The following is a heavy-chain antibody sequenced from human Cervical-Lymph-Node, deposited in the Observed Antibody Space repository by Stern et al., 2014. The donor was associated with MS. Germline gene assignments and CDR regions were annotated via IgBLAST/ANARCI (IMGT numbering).Heavy chain of an antibody. CDR3: VKRGITEVRGVRLGDY. Sequence: VQLVESGGGVVQPGRSLRLTCTVSGFTFSSYGMHWVRQAPGKGLERVSVISYDGSDTYYAESVKGRFTISRDNSKNTLYLEMRSLRPVDTAVYYCVKRGITEVRGVRLGDYWGPGTLVIVSS. D-gene: IGHD3-10*01. J-gene: IGHJ4*02. CDR2: ISYDGSDT. CDR1: GFTFSSYG. V-gene: IGHV3-30*18.